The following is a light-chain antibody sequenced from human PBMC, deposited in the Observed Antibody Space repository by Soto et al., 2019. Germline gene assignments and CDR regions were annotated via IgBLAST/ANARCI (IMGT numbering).Light chain of an antibody. CDR2: EVT. CDR3: NSFAGSAKWL. Sequence: QSALTQPPSASGSPGQSVTISCTGTNSDVGGYNYVSWYQQYPGKAPKLLIYEVTKRPSGVPDRFSASKSGNTAYLTVSGHQAEDEADYYCNSFAGSAKWLFGGVPKLTVL. CDR1: NSDVGGYNY. V-gene: IGLV2-8*01. J-gene: IGLJ3*02.